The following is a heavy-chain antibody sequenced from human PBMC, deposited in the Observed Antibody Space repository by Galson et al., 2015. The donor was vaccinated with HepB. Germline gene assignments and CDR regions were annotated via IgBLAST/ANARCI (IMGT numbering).Heavy chain of an antibody. J-gene: IGHJ4*02. Sequence: TLSLTCTVSGGSISSGGYYWSWIRQHPGKGLEWIGYIYYSGSTYYNPSLKSRVTISVDTSKNQFSLKLSSVTAADTAVYYCARVTAGYCSGGSCYSYPDYWGQGTLVTVSS. CDR2: IYYSGST. CDR1: GGSISSGGYY. V-gene: IGHV4-31*03. D-gene: IGHD2-15*01. CDR3: ARVTAGYCSGGSCYSYPDY.